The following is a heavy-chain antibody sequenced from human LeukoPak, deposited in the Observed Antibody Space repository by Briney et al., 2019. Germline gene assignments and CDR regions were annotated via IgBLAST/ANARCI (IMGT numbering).Heavy chain of an antibody. D-gene: IGHD3-10*01. J-gene: IGHJ4*02. CDR2: IKSKTDGGTT. CDR1: GFTFSNAW. CDR3: TTDGSRLWLGNDY. V-gene: IGHV3-15*01. Sequence: GGSLRLSCAASGFTFSNAWMSWVRQAPGKGLEWVGRIKSKTDGGTTDYAAPVKGRFTISRDDSKNTLYLQMNSLKTEDTAVYYCTTDGSRLWLGNDYWGQGTLVTVSS.